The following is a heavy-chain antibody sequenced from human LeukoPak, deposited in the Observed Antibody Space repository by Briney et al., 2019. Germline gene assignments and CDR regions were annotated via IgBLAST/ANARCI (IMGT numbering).Heavy chain of an antibody. CDR3: ARTEPSGTTSH. D-gene: IGHD1-1*01. CDR1: GGSISSSNW. CDR2: IYYSGST. V-gene: IGHV4-4*02. Sequence: SGTLSLTCAVSGGSISSSNWWSWVRQPPGKGLEWIGYIYYSGSTNYNPSLKSRVTLSVDTSRNQFSLSLRSMTAADTAVYYCARTEPSGTTSHWGQGTLVTVSS. J-gene: IGHJ4*02.